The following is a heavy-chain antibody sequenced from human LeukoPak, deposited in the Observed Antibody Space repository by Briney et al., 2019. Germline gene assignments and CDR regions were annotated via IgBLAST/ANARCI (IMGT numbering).Heavy chain of an antibody. V-gene: IGHV3-23*01. CDR3: AKEVSSGWYTDY. CDR2: MSGSGGGT. CDR1: GFTFSSYA. J-gene: IGHJ4*02. Sequence: SGGSLRLSCAASGFTFSSYAMSWARQAPGKGLEWVSAMSGSGGGTYYADSVKGRFTISRDNSKNTLYLQMNSLRAEDTAVYYCAKEVSSGWYTDYWGQGTLVTVSS. D-gene: IGHD6-19*01.